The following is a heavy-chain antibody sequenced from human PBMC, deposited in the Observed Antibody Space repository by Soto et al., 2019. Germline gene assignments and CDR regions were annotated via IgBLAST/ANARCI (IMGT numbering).Heavy chain of an antibody. CDR2: IYYSGST. J-gene: IGHJ4*02. CDR1: GGSISSSGYY. D-gene: IGHD6-19*01. CDR3: ARGLITGSHYSGGWYYFDS. V-gene: IGHV4-39*01. Sequence: SETLSLTCTVSGGSISSSGYYWGWIRQPPGKGLEWIGSIYYSGSTYYNPSLKSRVTISVHTSNSQFSLELSSVTAADTAVYYCARGLITGSHYSGGWYYFDSWGQGTQVTVSS.